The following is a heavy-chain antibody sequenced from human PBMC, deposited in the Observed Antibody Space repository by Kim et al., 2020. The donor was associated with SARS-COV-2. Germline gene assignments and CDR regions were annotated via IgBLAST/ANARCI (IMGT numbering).Heavy chain of an antibody. D-gene: IGHD2-8*01. CDR1: GGSISSGSYY. CDR2: IYTSGST. Sequence: SETLSLTCTVSGGSISSGSYYWSWIRQPAGKGLEWIGRIYTSGSTNYNPSLKSRVTISVDTSKNQFSLKLSSVTAADTAVYYCARDGKCTNGVCYPDNWFDPWGQGTLVTVSS. V-gene: IGHV4-61*02. J-gene: IGHJ5*02. CDR3: ARDGKCTNGVCYPDNWFDP.